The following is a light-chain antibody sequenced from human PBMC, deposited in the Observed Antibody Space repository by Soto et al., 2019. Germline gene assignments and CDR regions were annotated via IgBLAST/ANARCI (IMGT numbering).Light chain of an antibody. CDR3: SSYKPCNTRQIV. J-gene: IGLJ1*01. CDR2: DVS. V-gene: IGLV2-14*03. Sequence: QSALTQPASVSGSPGQSITISCTGTSSDVGGYNYVSWYQHHPGKAPKLMIFDVSNRPSGVSNRFSGSKSGNTASLTISGLQPEDEADYYCSSYKPCNTRQIVFGTGTKLTVL. CDR1: SSDVGGYNY.